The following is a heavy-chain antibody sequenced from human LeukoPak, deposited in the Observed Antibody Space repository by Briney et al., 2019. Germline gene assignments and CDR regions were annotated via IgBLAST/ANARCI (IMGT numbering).Heavy chain of an antibody. Sequence: PGGSLRLSCAASGFTFSSYGMHWVRQAPGKGLEWVAFIRYDGSNKYYADSVKGRFTISRDNAKNSVFLQMNSLRVEDSALYYCAKDVRNYAYYYMDVWGKGTTVTISS. CDR3: AKDVRNYAYYYMDV. J-gene: IGHJ6*03. CDR1: GFTFSSYG. CDR2: IRYDGSNK. V-gene: IGHV3-30*02.